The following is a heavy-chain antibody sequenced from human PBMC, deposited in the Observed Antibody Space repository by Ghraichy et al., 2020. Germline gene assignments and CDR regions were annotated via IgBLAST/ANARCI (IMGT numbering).Heavy chain of an antibody. CDR3: ARPPRGYGSGGRCYVDY. D-gene: IGHD2-15*01. Sequence: LTCAASGFTFSTYSMNWVRQAPGKGLEWVSSISSSRNYIYYADSVKGRFTISRDNAENSLYLQMNSLRGEDTAVYYCARPPRGYGSGGRCYVDYWGQGGLVTVSS. V-gene: IGHV3-21*01. J-gene: IGHJ4*02. CDR1: GFTFSTYS. CDR2: ISSSRNYI.